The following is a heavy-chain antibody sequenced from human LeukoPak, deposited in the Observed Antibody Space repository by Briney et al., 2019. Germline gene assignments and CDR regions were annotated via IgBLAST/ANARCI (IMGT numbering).Heavy chain of an antibody. CDR1: GYTFTSYG. J-gene: IGHJ4*02. CDR3: ARGGSFGYSSSLFTLNDY. Sequence: ASAKVSCKASGYTFTSYGISWVRQAPGQGLEWMGWISAYNGNTNYAQKLQGRVTMTTDTSTSTAYMELRSLRSDDTAVYYCARGGSFGYSSSLFTLNDYWGQGTLVTVSS. D-gene: IGHD6-6*01. V-gene: IGHV1-18*01. CDR2: ISAYNGNT.